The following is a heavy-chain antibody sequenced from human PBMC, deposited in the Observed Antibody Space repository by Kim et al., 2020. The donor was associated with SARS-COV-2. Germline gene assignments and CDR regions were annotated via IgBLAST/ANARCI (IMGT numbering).Heavy chain of an antibody. V-gene: IGHV3-33*08. CDR1: GFTFSSYG. J-gene: IGHJ6*02. Sequence: GGSLRLSCAASGFTFSSYGMHWVRQAPGKGLEWVAVIWYDGSNKYYADYVKGRFTISRDNSKNTLYLQMNSLRAEDTAVYYCARDPGLYDYVWGSYGRVLYGMDVWGQGTTVTVSS. CDR3: ARDPGLYDYVWGSYGRVLYGMDV. CDR2: IWYDGSNK. D-gene: IGHD3-16*01.